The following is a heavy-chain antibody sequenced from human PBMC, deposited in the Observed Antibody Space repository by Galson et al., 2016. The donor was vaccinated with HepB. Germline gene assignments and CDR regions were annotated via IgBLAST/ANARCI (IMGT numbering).Heavy chain of an antibody. Sequence: SVKVSCKASGYTLSNYYVHWVRQAPGQGLQWMGIINPSGRSMHYAQKFQGRVTVARDDSTNAVYMELSGLKSEDTAVYYCAREQRGRVDYWGQGTLVMVSS. CDR1: GYTLSNYY. J-gene: IGHJ4*02. D-gene: IGHD3-16*01. CDR3: AREQRGRVDY. V-gene: IGHV1-46*01. CDR2: INPSGRSM.